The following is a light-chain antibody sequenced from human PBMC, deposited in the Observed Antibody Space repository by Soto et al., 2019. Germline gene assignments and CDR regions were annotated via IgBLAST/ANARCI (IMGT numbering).Light chain of an antibody. V-gene: IGLV2-14*03. J-gene: IGLJ3*02. CDR3: SSYTNRDTPWV. CDR1: SSDVGSHNY. CDR2: DVT. Sequence: QSVLTQPASVSGSPGQSITISCTGTSSDVGSHNYVSWYQHHPGKAPKLLVFDVTNRPSGVSDRFSASKSGNTASLTISGLQAEDEAEYYCSSYTNRDTPWVFGGGTKVTVL.